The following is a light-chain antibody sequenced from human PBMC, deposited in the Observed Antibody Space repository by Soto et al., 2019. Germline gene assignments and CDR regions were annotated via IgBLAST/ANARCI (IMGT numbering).Light chain of an antibody. J-gene: IGKJ5*01. CDR3: QQHGSSPIT. Sequence: IVLTQSPGTLSFFPMEMDTLSCMASRSVTNNYLAWHQQKPGQTPRLLIYGASSRATGIPDRFSGSGSGTDFTLTISRLEPEDFAVYYCQQHGSSPITFGQVTRLEIK. CDR1: RSVTNNY. CDR2: GAS. V-gene: IGKV3-20*01.